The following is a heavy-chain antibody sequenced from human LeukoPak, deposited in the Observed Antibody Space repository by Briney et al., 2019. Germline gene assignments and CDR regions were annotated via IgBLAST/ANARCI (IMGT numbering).Heavy chain of an antibody. D-gene: IGHD3-22*01. CDR2: IYYSGST. Sequence: SETLSLTCTVSGGSISSYYWSWIRQPPGKGLEWIGYIYYSGSTNYNPSLKSRVTISVDTSKNQFSLKVSSVTAADAAVYYCAREPGFDSSGYLNWFDPWGQGTLVTVSS. V-gene: IGHV4-59*01. CDR1: GGSISSYY. CDR3: AREPGFDSSGYLNWFDP. J-gene: IGHJ5*02.